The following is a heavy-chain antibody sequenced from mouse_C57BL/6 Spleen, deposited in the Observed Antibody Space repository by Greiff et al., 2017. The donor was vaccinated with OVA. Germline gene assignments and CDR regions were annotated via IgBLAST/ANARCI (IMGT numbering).Heavy chain of an antibody. D-gene: IGHD1-1*02. CDR2: IYPGDGDT. J-gene: IGHJ2*01. V-gene: IGHV1-82*01. CDR1: GYAFSSSW. Sequence: VKLVESGPELVKPGASVKISCKASGYAFSSSWMNWVKQRPGQGLEWIGRIYPGDGDTNYNGKFKGKATLTADKSSSTAYMQLSSLTSEDSAVYFGARRWRGDYFDYWGQGTTLTVSS. CDR3: ARRWRGDYFDY.